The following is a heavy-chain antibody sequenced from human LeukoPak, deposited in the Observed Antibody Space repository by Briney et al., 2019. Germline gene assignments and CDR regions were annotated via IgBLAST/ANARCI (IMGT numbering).Heavy chain of an antibody. D-gene: IGHD3-16*01. J-gene: IGHJ4*02. CDR2: INPNSGDT. CDR3: ATQRGSYLWGTDFDY. V-gene: IGHV1-2*02. Sequence: ASVKVSCKASGYTFTDYYIHWVRQAPGQGLEWMGWINPNSGDTKYAQKFQGRVTMTRDTSISTAYMELNRLRSDDTAVYYCATQRGSYLWGTDFDYWGQGTLVTVSS. CDR1: GYTFTDYY.